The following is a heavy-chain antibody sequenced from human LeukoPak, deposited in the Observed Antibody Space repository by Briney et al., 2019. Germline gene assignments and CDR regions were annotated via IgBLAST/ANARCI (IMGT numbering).Heavy chain of an antibody. Sequence: SETLSLTRTVSGGSISSYYWSWTRQPPGKGLEWIGYVYYSGSTNYNPSLKSRVTISVGTSKNQFSLKLSSVTAADTAVYYCARSSYYYAADASDIWGQGTMVTVSS. D-gene: IGHD3-10*01. J-gene: IGHJ3*02. CDR1: GGSISSYY. CDR2: VYYSGST. V-gene: IGHV4-59*01. CDR3: ARSSYYYAADASDI.